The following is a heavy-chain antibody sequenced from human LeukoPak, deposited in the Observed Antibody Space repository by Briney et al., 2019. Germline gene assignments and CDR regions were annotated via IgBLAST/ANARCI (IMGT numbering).Heavy chain of an antibody. J-gene: IGHJ4*02. V-gene: IGHV4-31*03. D-gene: IGHD3-22*01. CDR2: IYYSGST. Sequence: SETLSLTCTVSGGSISSGVYYWSWIRQHPGKGLEWIGHIYYSGSTYYNPSLKSRVTISVDTSKNQFSLKLSSVTAADTAVYYCARGGDYDSSGVFDYWGQGTLVTVSS. CDR1: GGSISSGVYY. CDR3: ARGGDYDSSGVFDY.